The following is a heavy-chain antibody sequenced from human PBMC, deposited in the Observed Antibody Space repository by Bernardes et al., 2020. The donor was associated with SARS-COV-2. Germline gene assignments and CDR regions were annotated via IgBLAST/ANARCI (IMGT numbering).Heavy chain of an antibody. Sequence: GRPLRLSCASSGFTYSSDWMSWVRRAPGKGLEWVANIKEDGSEKNYVDSVKGRFSISRDNAKNSLYLQMNSLRAEDTAVYYCAKGGYRYGSWGQGTLGTVSS. J-gene: IGHJ5*02. CDR3: AKGGYRYGS. CDR1: GFTYSSDW. CDR2: IKEDGSEK. V-gene: IGHV3-7*01. D-gene: IGHD5-18*01.